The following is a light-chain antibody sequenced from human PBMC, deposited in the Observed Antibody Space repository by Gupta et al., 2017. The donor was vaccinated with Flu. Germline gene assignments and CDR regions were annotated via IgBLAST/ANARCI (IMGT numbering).Light chain of an antibody. J-gene: IGLJ3*02. Sequence: QSVLTQPPSASGTPGQRVNISCSGSSSNIGKYYVYWYQQLPGTAPKLLIYRNDQRPSGVPDRFSGSKSGASASLAISGLRSEEEADDYCAAWKDSLNGWVFGGGTKLTVL. V-gene: IGLV1-47*01. CDR1: SSNIGKYY. CDR2: RND. CDR3: AAWKDSLNGWV.